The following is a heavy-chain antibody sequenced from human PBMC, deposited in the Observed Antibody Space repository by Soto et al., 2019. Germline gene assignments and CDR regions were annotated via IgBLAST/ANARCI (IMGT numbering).Heavy chain of an antibody. CDR2: IIPILGIA. J-gene: IGHJ4*02. CDR3: ARAPPYYGSGRYFDY. CDR1: GGTFSSYT. Sequence: ASVKVSCKASGGTFSSYTISWVRQAPGQGLEWMGRIIPILGIANYAQKFQGRVTITADKSTSTAYMELSSLRSEDTAVYYCARAPPYYGSGRYFDYWGQGTLVTVSS. D-gene: IGHD3-10*01. V-gene: IGHV1-69*02.